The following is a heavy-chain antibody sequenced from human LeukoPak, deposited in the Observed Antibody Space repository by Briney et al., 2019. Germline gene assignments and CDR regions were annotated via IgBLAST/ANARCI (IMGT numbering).Heavy chain of an antibody. CDR3: AKDHLPGIVVADRDY. D-gene: IGHD6-19*01. CDR1: GGSFSGYY. Sequence: SETLSLTCAVYGGSFSGYYWNWIRQPPGKGLEWIGEINHSGSTNYNPSLKSRVTISVDTSKDQFSLKLSSVTAADTAVYYCAKDHLPGIVVADRDYWGQGTLVTVSS. V-gene: IGHV4-34*01. CDR2: INHSGST. J-gene: IGHJ4*02.